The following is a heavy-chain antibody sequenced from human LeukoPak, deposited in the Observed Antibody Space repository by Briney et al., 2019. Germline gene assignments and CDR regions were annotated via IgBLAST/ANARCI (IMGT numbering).Heavy chain of an antibody. CDR3: ARCPWGTAYYFDY. CDR1: GGTISSYY. J-gene: IGHJ4*02. CDR2: IYYSGST. D-gene: IGHD3-16*01. V-gene: IGHV4-59*01. Sequence: SETLSLTCTVSGGTISSYYWSWIRQPPGKGLEWIGYIYYSGSTNYIPSLKSRVTISVDTSKNQFSLKLSSVTAADTAVYYCARCPWGTAYYFDYWGQGTLVTVPS.